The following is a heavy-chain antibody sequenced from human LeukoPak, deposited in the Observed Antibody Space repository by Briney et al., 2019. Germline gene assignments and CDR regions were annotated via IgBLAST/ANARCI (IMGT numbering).Heavy chain of an antibody. V-gene: IGHV1-18*01. CDR3: ARGGPYYYDSSGYNWFDP. D-gene: IGHD3-22*01. CDR1: GYTFTSYG. Sequence: ASVKVSCKASGYTFTSYGISWVRQAPGQGLEWMGWISAYNGNTNYAQKLQGRVTMTTDTSTSTAYMELRSLRSDDTAVYYCARGGPYYYDSSGYNWFDPWGQGTLVTVSS. J-gene: IGHJ5*02. CDR2: ISAYNGNT.